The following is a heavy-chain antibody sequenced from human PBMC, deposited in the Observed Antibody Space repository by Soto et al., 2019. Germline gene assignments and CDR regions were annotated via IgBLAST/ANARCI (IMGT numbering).Heavy chain of an antibody. J-gene: IGHJ1*01. Sequence: QVQLVQSGAEVKKPGSSVKVSCKASGGTFSSYAISWVRQAPGQGLEWMGGIIPIFGTANYAQKFQGRVTITADESTNTAYMELSSLRSEDTAVYYCARPLGYCSGGSCPEYFQHWGQGTLVTVSS. D-gene: IGHD2-15*01. CDR2: IIPIFGTA. V-gene: IGHV1-69*01. CDR3: ARPLGYCSGGSCPEYFQH. CDR1: GGTFSSYA.